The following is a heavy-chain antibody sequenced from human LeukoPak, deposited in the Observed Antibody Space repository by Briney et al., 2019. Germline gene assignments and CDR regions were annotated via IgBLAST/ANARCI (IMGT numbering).Heavy chain of an antibody. CDR1: GYTFTSYY. V-gene: IGHV1-46*01. J-gene: IGHJ5*02. CDR2: INPSGGST. CDR3: ARDRLTYYYGSGSPPAVQLWFDP. D-gene: IGHD3-10*01. Sequence: ASVKVSCKASGYTFTSYYMHWVRQAPGQGLEWMGIINPSGGSTSYAQKFQGRVTMTRGTSTSTVYMELSSLRSEDTAVYYCARDRLTYYYGSGSPPAVQLWFDPWGQGTLVTVSS.